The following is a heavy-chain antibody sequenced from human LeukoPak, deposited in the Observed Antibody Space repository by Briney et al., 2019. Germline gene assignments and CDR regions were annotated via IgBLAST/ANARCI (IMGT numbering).Heavy chain of an antibody. V-gene: IGHV3-33*06. CDR2: IWSDGTET. CDR3: AKDAQRGFDYSNSLEY. Sequence: GRSLRLSCAASGFTYSHYGMHWVRQAPGKGLEWVAVIWSDGTETYYGDAVNGRFTISRDNSRNILYLQIDSLRGEDTAVYYCAKDAQRGFDYSNSLEYWGQGTLVTVSS. CDR1: GFTYSHYG. D-gene: IGHD4-11*01. J-gene: IGHJ4*02.